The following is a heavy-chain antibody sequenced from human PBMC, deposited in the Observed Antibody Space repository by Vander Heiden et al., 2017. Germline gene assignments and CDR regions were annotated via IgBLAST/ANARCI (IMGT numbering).Heavy chain of an antibody. D-gene: IGHD1-7*01. J-gene: IGHJ2*01. V-gene: IGHV3-33*01. CDR2: IYYDGSKK. CDR1: GVSFSNCG. CDR3: ARNYVGYFDF. Sequence: QVQVVDSGGGVVKPGGSLRLSCGASGVSFSNCGMGWVRQAPGKGLEWVAIIYYDGSKKYYADSVKGRFTISRDNSKNTVYLQMSSLRAEDTAVYYCARNYVGYFDFWGRGTPGMVSS.